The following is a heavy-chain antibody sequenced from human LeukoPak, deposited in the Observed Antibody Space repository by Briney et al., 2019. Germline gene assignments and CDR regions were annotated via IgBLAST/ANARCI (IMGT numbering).Heavy chain of an antibody. J-gene: IGHJ5*02. CDR3: ARSLRYFEGRGFDP. Sequence: SETLSLTCTVSGGSISSGSYYWSWIRQPAGKELEWIGRIYTSGSTNYNPSLKSRVTISVDTSKNQFSLKLSSVTAADTAVYYCARSLRYFEGRGFDPWGQGTLVTVSS. V-gene: IGHV4-61*02. D-gene: IGHD3-9*01. CDR1: GGSISSGSYY. CDR2: IYTSGST.